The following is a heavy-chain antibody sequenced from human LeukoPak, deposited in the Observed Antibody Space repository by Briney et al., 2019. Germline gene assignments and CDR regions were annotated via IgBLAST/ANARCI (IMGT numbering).Heavy chain of an antibody. CDR2: IYHSGST. V-gene: IGHV4-4*02. D-gene: IGHD5-24*01. Sequence: SETLSLTCAVSGGSISSSNWWSWVRQPPGKGLEWIGEIYHSGSTNYNPSLKSRVTISVDKSKNQFSLKLSSVTAADTAVYYCARGGRWLQWEIRYMDVWGKGTTVTVSS. CDR3: ARGGRWLQWEIRYMDV. CDR1: GGSISSSNW. J-gene: IGHJ6*03.